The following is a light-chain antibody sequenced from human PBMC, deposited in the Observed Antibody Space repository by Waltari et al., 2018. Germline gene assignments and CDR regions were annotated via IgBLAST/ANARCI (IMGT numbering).Light chain of an antibody. CDR1: GSNIGINT. CDR3: AAWDDSLNGLS. Sequence: QSVLTQPPSASGTPGQRVTISCSGSGSNIGINTVNWYQQLPGTAPKLLIYNDNQRHSGVPDRFSGSKSGSSASLAISGLQSDDEANYYGAAWDDSLNGLSFGTGTRVTVL. J-gene: IGLJ1*01. V-gene: IGLV1-44*01. CDR2: NDN.